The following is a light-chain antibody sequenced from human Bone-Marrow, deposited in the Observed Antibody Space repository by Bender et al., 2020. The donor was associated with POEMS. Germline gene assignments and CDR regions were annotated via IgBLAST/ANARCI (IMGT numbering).Light chain of an antibody. CDR3: CSYTNTATLYV. J-gene: IGLJ1*01. CDR2: DVN. V-gene: IGLV2-14*01. Sequence: QSALTQPASVSGSPGQSITISCTGSSSDVGGYNYVSWYQQHPGKAPKLMIYDVNYRPSGLSNRFSGSKSDNTASLTISGLRAEDEADYYCCSYTNTATLYVFGSGTKVTVL. CDR1: SSDVGGYNY.